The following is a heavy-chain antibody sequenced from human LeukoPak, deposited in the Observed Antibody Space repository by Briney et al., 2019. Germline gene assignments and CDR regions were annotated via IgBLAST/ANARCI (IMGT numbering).Heavy chain of an antibody. CDR1: GYSFTSYW. J-gene: IGHJ4*02. CDR3: TRQGRY. Sequence: GESLKISCKASGYSFTSYWIGWVRQMPGKGLEWMGDIYPGASDTRYSPSFQGQVTMSADKSITTAYLQWGSLKASDTAMYYCTRQGRYWGQGTRVTVSS. CDR2: IYPGASDT. V-gene: IGHV5-51*01.